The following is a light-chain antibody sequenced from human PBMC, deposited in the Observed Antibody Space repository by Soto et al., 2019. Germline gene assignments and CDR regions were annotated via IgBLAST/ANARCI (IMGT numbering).Light chain of an antibody. J-gene: IGKJ1*01. CDR1: QSVSSSY. CDR3: QQYGSSPLWT. CDR2: GAS. V-gene: IGKV3-20*01. Sequence: EIVLTQSPGTLSLSPGERATLSCRASQSVSSSYLAWYQQKPGQAPRLLIYGASSRATGIPDRFSGSGSGIYFTLTISRLEPEDFAVYYCQQYGSSPLWTFGQGTKVEIK.